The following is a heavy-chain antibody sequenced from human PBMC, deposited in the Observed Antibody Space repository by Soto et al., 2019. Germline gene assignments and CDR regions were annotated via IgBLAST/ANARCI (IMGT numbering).Heavy chain of an antibody. CDR2: SKNKADSYIT. J-gene: IGHJ4*02. CDR3: TVWGLWNDFGAA. D-gene: IGHD3-16*01. Sequence: EVQLVESGGGLVQPGGSLRLSCAASGFTFSNYYMDWVRQAPGKGLEWVGRSKNKADSYITEYAASVKGRFSISRDASKYTLYLQMTSLKPEDTAVYYCTVWGLWNDFGAAWGQGILGTVSS. V-gene: IGHV3-72*01. CDR1: GFTFSNYY.